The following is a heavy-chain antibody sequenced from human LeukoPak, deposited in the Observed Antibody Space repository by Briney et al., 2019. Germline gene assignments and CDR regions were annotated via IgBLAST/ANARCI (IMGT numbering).Heavy chain of an antibody. CDR1: GYSFTSYW. Sequence: GESLKISCKGYGYSFTSYWIGWVRQMPGKGLEWMGLIYPGDSDTRYSPSFQGQVIISVDESITTAYLQWSSLKASDTAMYYCARQDHGSGSYYNTASDYWGQGTLVTVSS. CDR3: ARQDHGSGSYYNTASDY. J-gene: IGHJ4*02. D-gene: IGHD3-10*01. CDR2: IYPGDSDT. V-gene: IGHV5-51*01.